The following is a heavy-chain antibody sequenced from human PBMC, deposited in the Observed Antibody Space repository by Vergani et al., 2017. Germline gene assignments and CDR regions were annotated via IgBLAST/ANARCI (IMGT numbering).Heavy chain of an antibody. CDR1: GGSISSGSYY. CDR3: ARGSCLGGSCYKPLFDY. D-gene: IGHD2-15*01. J-gene: IGHJ4*02. CDR2: IHTSGST. V-gene: IGHV4-61*02. Sequence: QVQLQESGPGLVRPSQTLSLTCTVSGGSISSGSYYWSWIRQPAGKGLEWIGRIHTSGSTNYNPSLKSRVTMAEDTSKNQFSRNLTSVTAADTSVYFCARGSCLGGSCYKPLFDYWGQGILVTVSS.